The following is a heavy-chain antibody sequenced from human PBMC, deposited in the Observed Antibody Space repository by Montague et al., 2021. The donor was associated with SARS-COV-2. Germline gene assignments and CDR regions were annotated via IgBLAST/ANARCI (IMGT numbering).Heavy chain of an antibody. J-gene: IGHJ4*02. CDR3: AGGGGSGYRYYFDD. Sequence: SETLSLTCTVSGGSISSYSWNWIRQPPGQGLERIGDMYNSGRTHYNPTLKRRVTITVDTSTTQFSLTLSSVTAADTAGYYCAGGGGSGYRYYFDDWGQGSLVTVSS. CDR1: GGSISSYS. D-gene: IGHD3-22*01. CDR2: MYNSGRT. V-gene: IGHV4-59*01.